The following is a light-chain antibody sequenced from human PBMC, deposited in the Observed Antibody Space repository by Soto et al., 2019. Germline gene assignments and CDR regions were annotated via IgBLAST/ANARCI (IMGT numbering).Light chain of an antibody. V-gene: IGKV3-15*01. Sequence: ETVMTQSPGTLSLSPGERATLSCRASQSVSSSYLAWYQQKPGQAPRLLIYGASTRVTGIPARFSGSDSGTEFTLTISSLQSEDFAVYYCQQYDKWPLAFGGGTKVDIK. CDR3: QQYDKWPLA. CDR2: GAS. CDR1: QSVSSSY. J-gene: IGKJ4*01.